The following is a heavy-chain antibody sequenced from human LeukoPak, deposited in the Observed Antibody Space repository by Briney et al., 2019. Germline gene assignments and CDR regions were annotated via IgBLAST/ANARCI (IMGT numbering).Heavy chain of an antibody. CDR2: INPSGGST. J-gene: IGHJ6*03. Sequence: ASVKVSCKASGYTFTSYYMHWVRQAPGQGLEWMGIINPSGGSTSYAQKFQGRVTMTRDTSTSTVYMELSSLRSEDTAVYYCAREGDSGYAYYYYMDVWGKGTTVTVSS. V-gene: IGHV1-46*01. CDR3: AREGDSGYAYYYYMDV. CDR1: GYTFTSYY. D-gene: IGHD5-12*01.